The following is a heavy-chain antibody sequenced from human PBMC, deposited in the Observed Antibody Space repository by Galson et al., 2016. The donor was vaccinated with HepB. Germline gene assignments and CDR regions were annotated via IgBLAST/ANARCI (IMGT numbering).Heavy chain of an antibody. CDR1: GASISGYY. CDR3: SRDESGGWYGCHSGLDA. J-gene: IGHJ6*02. Sequence: ATLSLTCTVSGASISGYYLTWIRQPPGKGLEWIGHIYYTGRTNYNPSLKSRVTISVDTSKNQFSLNVSSVTAADTAVYYWSRDESGGWYGCHSGLDAWGQGTTVTVSS. V-gene: IGHV4-59*01. CDR2: IYYTGRT. D-gene: IGHD6-19*01.